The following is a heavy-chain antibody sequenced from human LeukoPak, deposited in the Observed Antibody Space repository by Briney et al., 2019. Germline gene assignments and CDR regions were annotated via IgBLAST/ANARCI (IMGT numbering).Heavy chain of an antibody. CDR3: ARDSEFWFGELFDY. CDR2: INPNKGIT. Sequence: ASVKVSCKASGYTFTGYYIHWARQAPGQGLEWMGWINPNKGITNYAQKFQGRVTMTRETSSGTAYMDLHRLRSDDTAVYYCARDSEFWFGELFDYWGQGTLVTVSS. J-gene: IGHJ4*02. V-gene: IGHV1-2*02. D-gene: IGHD3-10*01. CDR1: GYTFTGYY.